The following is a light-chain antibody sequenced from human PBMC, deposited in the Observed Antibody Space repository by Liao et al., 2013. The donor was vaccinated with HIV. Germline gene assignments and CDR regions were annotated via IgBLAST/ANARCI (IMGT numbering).Light chain of an antibody. V-gene: IGLV3-21*01. J-gene: IGLJ3*02. CDR3: QVWGSSSDHPV. CDR2: YDT. CDR1: NIGSKS. Sequence: SYVLTQTPSVSVAPGKTATVTCGGSNIGSKSVHWYQQKPGQAPLLVIYYDTDRPSGVPERFSGSNSGNTATLTISRVEAGDEADYYCQVWGSSSDHPVFGGGTKVTVL.